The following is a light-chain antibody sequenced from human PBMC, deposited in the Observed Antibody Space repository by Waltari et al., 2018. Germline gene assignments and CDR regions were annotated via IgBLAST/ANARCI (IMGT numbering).Light chain of an antibody. CDR3: QQYGSSPRT. J-gene: IGKJ1*01. Sequence: EIVLTQAPATLPLSPGDTAILSCRAGQYVSRNYVAWYKQRPGQAPRLLIHGASTRAADIPDRFSGSVSGTHYTLTIRRLEPEDFAVYYCQQYGSSPRTFGQGTRVELK. CDR1: QYVSRNY. V-gene: IGKV3-20*01. CDR2: GAS.